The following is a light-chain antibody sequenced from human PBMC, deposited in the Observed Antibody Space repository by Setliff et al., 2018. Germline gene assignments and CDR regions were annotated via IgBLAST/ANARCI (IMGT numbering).Light chain of an antibody. CDR2: NVN. J-gene: IGLJ1*01. CDR3: CSYAGNSYV. Sequence: QSVLTQPRSVSGSPGQSVTISCTGTSSDVGGYHYGCDYYVSWYQQYPGKAPKLIIYNVNQRPSGVPDRFSGSRSGVTASLTISGLQAEDESYYYCCSYAGNSYVFGTGTKVTVL. V-gene: IGLV2-11*01. CDR1: SSDVGGYHY.